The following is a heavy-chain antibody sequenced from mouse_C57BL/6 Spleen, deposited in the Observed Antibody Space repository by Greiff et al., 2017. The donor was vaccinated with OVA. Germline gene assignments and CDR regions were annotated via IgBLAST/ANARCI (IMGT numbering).Heavy chain of an antibody. CDR3: ARKNRDYAMDY. D-gene: IGHD2-14*01. CDR1: GFSLTSYG. V-gene: IGHV2-2*01. J-gene: IGHJ4*01. CDR2: IWSGGST. Sequence: QVQLQQSGPGLVQHSQSLSITCTVSGFSLTSYGVHWVRQSPGKGLEWLGVIWSGGSTDYNAAFISRLSISKDNSKSQVFFKMNSRQADDTAIYYCARKNRDYAMDYWGQGTSVTVSS.